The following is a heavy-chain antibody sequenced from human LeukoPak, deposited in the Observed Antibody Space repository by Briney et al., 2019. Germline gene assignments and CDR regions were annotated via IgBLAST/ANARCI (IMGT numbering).Heavy chain of an antibody. CDR1: GFTFDDYA. D-gene: IGHD6-13*01. Sequence: GGSLRLSCAASGFTFDDYAMHWVRQAPGKGLEWVSGISWNSGSIGYADSVKGRFTISRDNAKNSLYLQMNSLRAEDTALYYCAKIPAGMAAPEYFQHWGQGTLVTASS. CDR3: AKIPAGMAAPEYFQH. V-gene: IGHV3-9*01. CDR2: ISWNSGSI. J-gene: IGHJ1*01.